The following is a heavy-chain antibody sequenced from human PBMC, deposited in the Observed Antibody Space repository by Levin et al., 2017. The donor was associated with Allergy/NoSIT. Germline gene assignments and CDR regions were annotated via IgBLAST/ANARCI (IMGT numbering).Heavy chain of an antibody. CDR3: ARVKYSGSYSYYFDY. CDR2: ISSSSSYI. V-gene: IGHV3-21*01. D-gene: IGHD1-26*01. CDR1: GFTFSSYS. Sequence: GGSLRLSCAASGFTFSSYSMNWVRQAPGKGLEWVSSISSSSSYIYYADSVKGRFTISRDNAKNSLYLQMNSLRAEDTAVYYCARVKYSGSYSYYFDYWGQGTLVTVSS. J-gene: IGHJ4*02.